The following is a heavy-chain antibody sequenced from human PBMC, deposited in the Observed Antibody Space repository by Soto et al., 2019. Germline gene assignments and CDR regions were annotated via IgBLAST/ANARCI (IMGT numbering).Heavy chain of an antibody. V-gene: IGHV3-21*01. D-gene: IGHD4-17*01. CDR2: ISSSSSYI. J-gene: IGHJ5*02. Sequence: EVQLVESGGGLVKPGGSLRLSCAASGFTFSSYSMNWVRQAPGKGLEWVSSISSSSSYIYYADSVKGRFTISRDNAKNSLYLQMNTRRAEDTVVYYCARDPNPNDYGDYLTPPTDNWSDPWGQGTLVTVSS. CDR3: ARDPNPNDYGDYLTPPTDNWSDP. CDR1: GFTFSSYS.